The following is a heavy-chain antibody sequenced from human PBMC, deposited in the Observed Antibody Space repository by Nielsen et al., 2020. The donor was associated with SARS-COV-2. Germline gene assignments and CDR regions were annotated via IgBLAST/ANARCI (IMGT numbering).Heavy chain of an antibody. CDR3: ARVYGGNSRTFDY. CDR2: ISVYNGNR. Sequence: ASVKVSCKASGYTFTSYPISWVRQAPGQGLEWMGWISVYNGNRNYAQKYQGRVTMATETSTSTASMELRSLRFDDTAIYYCARVYGGNSRTFDYWGQGTLVTV. D-gene: IGHD4-23*01. J-gene: IGHJ4*02. CDR1: GYTFTSYP. V-gene: IGHV1-18*04.